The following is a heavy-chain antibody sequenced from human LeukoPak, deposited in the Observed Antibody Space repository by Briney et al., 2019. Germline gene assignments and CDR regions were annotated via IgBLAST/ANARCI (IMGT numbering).Heavy chain of an antibody. D-gene: IGHD4-17*01. CDR2: INHSGST. Sequence: SETLSLTCAVYGGSFSGYYWSWIRQPPGKGLEWIGEINHSGSTNYNPSLKSRVTISVDTSKNQFSLKLSSVTAADTAVYYCARDFSDDYGDYVSAFDIWGQGTMVAVSS. CDR1: GGSFSGYY. J-gene: IGHJ3*02. V-gene: IGHV4-34*01. CDR3: ARDFSDDYGDYVSAFDI.